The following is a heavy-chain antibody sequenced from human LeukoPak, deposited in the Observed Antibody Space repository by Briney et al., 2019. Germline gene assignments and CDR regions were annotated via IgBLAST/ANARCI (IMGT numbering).Heavy chain of an antibody. D-gene: IGHD2-15*01. J-gene: IGHJ4*02. CDR1: GGSFSGYY. CDR3: ARARSNLLLPATHFDY. V-gene: IGHV4-34*01. CDR2: INHSGST. Sequence: PSETLSLTCAVYGGSFSGYYWSWIRQPPGKGLEWIGEINHSGSTNYNPSLKSRVTISVDTSKNQFSLKLSSVTAADTAVYYCARARSNLLLPATHFDYWGQGTLVTVSS.